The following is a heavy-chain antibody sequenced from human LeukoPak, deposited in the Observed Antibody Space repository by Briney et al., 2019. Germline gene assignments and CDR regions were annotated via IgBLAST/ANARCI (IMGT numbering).Heavy chain of an antibody. V-gene: IGHV4-34*01. CDR3: ARGLYYDFWSGYQNWFDP. D-gene: IGHD3-3*01. Sequence: SETLSLTCAVYGGSFSGYYWSWIRQPPGKGLEWIGEINHSGSTNYNPSLKSRVTISVDTSKNQFSLKLSPVTAADTAVYYCARGLYYDFWSGYQNWFDPWGQGTLVTVSS. CDR1: GGSFSGYY. J-gene: IGHJ5*02. CDR2: INHSGST.